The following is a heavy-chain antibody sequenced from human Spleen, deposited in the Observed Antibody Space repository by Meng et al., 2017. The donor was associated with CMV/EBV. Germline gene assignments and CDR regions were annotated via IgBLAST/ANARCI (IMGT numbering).Heavy chain of an antibody. J-gene: IGHJ4*02. D-gene: IGHD1-14*01. Sequence: DGSISSTIFYWGWIRQPPGKGLEWIGSISYSGSTYYNPSLKSRVTISVDTSKNQFSLKLSSVTAADTAVFYCARHRTGTYPTNYFDYWGQGTLVTVSS. CDR1: DGSISSTIFY. CDR2: ISYSGST. CDR3: ARHRTGTYPTNYFDY. V-gene: IGHV4-39*01.